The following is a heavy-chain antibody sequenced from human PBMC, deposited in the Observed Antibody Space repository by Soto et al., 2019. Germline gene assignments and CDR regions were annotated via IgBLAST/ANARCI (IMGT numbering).Heavy chain of an antibody. J-gene: IGHJ5*02. Sequence: ASVKVSCKASGYTFTSYYMHWVRQAPGQGLEWMGIINPSGGSTSYAQKFQGRVTMTRDTSTSTVYMELSSLRSEDTAVYYCARDFTDYDSSGYYLNWSVPWGQGTLGTVSS. CDR1: GYTFTSYY. CDR2: INPSGGST. CDR3: ARDFTDYDSSGYYLNWSVP. D-gene: IGHD3-22*01. V-gene: IGHV1-46*01.